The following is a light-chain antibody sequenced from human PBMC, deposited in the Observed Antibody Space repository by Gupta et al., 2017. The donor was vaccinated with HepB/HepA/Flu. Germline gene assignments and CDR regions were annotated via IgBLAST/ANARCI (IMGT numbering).Light chain of an antibody. V-gene: IGKV1D-12*01. CDR3: QQANSFPVA. Sequence: DIQMPQSPSSVAASVGDRVTITCRASQDINSWLVWYQQKPGKAPKLLIYAASSLQSGVPSRFSGSGSGTDFTLTISSLQPEDVATYYCQQANSFPVAFGQGTRLEIK. CDR2: AAS. J-gene: IGKJ5*01. CDR1: QDINSW.